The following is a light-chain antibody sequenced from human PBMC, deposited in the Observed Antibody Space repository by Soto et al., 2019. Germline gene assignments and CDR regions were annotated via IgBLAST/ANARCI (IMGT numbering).Light chain of an antibody. V-gene: IGLV2-8*01. CDR3: SSYAGSNILV. CDR1: SSDVGGYYY. CDR2: EVS. J-gene: IGLJ1*01. Sequence: QSVLTQPPSASGSPGQSVTISCTGTSSDVGGYYYVSWYQQHPGKAPKLMIYEVSKRPSGVPGRFSGSKSGNTASLTVSGLQAEDEADYFCSSYAGSNILVFGTGTQLTVL.